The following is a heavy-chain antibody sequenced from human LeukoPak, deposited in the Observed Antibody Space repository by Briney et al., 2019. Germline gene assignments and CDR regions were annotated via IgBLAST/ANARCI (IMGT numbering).Heavy chain of an antibody. Sequence: GGSLRLSCAASGVSFSLYSMNWVRQAPGKGLEWVSSISSRSNYIYYADSVKGRFTISRDNAKNSLYLQLNSLRAEDTADCARARVVVLAATRTSLGYWGRGTLVTVSS. V-gene: IGHV3-21*01. D-gene: IGHD2-15*01. CDR1: GVSFSLYS. CDR3: ARVVVLAATRTSLGY. J-gene: IGHJ4*02. CDR2: ISSRSNYI.